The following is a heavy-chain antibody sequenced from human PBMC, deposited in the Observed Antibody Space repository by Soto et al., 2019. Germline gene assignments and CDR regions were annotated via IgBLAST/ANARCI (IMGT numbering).Heavy chain of an antibody. CDR2: ISGSGGST. Sequence: EVQLLESGGGLVQPGGSLGLSCAASGFTFSSYAMSWVRQAPGKGLEWVSAISGSGGSTYYADSVKGRFTISRDNSKNTLYLQMNSLRAEDTAVYYCAKGIYSGYGPFDYWGQGTLVTVSS. V-gene: IGHV3-23*01. CDR1: GFTFSSYA. D-gene: IGHD5-12*01. CDR3: AKGIYSGYGPFDY. J-gene: IGHJ4*02.